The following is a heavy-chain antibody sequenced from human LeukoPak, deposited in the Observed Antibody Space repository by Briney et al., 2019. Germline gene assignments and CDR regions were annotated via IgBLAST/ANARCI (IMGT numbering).Heavy chain of an antibody. CDR3: ARDLGMAVALPLDP. Sequence: SETLSLTCTVSGGSISSYYWSWIRQPAGKGLEWIGRIYSSGSTNYNPSLKSRVTMSVDTPKNQFSLKLSSVTAADTAVYYCARDLGMAVALPLDPWGQGTLVTVSS. CDR2: IYSSGST. J-gene: IGHJ5*02. V-gene: IGHV4-4*07. D-gene: IGHD6-19*01. CDR1: GGSISSYY.